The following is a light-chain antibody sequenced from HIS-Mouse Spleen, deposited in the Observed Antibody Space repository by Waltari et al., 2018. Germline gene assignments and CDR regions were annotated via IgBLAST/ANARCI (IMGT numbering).Light chain of an antibody. CDR2: DAS. V-gene: IGKV3-11*01. CDR3: QQRSNCT. J-gene: IGKJ3*01. CDR1: QSVSSY. Sequence: EIVLTQSPATLPLSQGERATLSCRASQSVSSYLAWYQQKPGQAPRLLIYDASNRATGIPARFSGSGSGTDFTLTISSLEPEDFAVYYCQQRSNCTFGPGTKVDIK.